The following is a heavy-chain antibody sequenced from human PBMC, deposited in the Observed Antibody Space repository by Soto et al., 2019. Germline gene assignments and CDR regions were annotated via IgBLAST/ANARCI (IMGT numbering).Heavy chain of an antibody. CDR3: ARGGYYDYIWGSYRRYYFDS. D-gene: IGHD3-16*01. CDR2: INHSGST. CDR1: GGSFSGYY. Sequence: SETLCLTCAVYGGSFSGYYWSWIRQPPGKGLEWIGEINHSGSTNYNPSLKSRVTISVDTSKNQFSLKLSSVTAADTAVYYCARGGYYDYIWGSYRRYYFDSWGQGTLVTVSS. V-gene: IGHV4-34*01. J-gene: IGHJ4*02.